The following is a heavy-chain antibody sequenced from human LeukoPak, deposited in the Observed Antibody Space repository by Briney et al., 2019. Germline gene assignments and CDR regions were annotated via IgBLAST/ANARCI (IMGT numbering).Heavy chain of an antibody. J-gene: IGHJ4*02. V-gene: IGHV4-59*11. CDR1: GDSIPGLY. CDR2: IFYSGST. D-gene: IGHD1-1*01. CDR3: ASSTGTRVES. Sequence: SETLSLTCTVAGDSIPGLYCRRSWQSPGKGLEWIGYIFYSGSTNYNPSLKSRVTISLGTSKSQFSLRLNSVTAADTAMFHRASSTGTRVESWGQGALVTVSS.